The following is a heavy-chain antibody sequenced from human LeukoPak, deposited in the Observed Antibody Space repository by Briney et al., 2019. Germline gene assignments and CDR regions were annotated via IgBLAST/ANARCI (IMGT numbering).Heavy chain of an antibody. V-gene: IGHV3-73*01. J-gene: IGHJ6*04. D-gene: IGHD6-25*01. CDR1: GFTFSVPP. CDR2: IKNRADNYAT. Sequence: GGSLRVSFAAPGFTFSVPPIHRVRQASGKGLEWVVRIKNRADNYATAYDASVKDRFTISRDDTKNTAYLQMNSLKIEDTAVYYCTHPAYYYGLDVWGKGTTVTVSS. CDR3: THPAYYYGLDV.